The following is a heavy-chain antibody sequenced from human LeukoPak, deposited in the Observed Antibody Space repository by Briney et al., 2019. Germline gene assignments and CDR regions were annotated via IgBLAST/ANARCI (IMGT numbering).Heavy chain of an antibody. D-gene: IGHD1-1*01. CDR1: GFTFSDYD. Sequence: GGSLRLSCAASGFTFSDYDMRWVRQATGKGLELVSAIGTAGDTYYTRSVNGRFTISRENAKNSLYLQMNSLRAGDTAVYYCARVAKERVGGVYYFDYWGQGTLVTVSS. V-gene: IGHV3-13*01. CDR2: IGTAGDT. J-gene: IGHJ4*02. CDR3: ARVAKERVGGVYYFDY.